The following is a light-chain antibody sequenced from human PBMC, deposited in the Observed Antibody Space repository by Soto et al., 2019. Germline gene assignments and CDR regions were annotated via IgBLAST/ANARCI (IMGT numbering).Light chain of an antibody. CDR1: HTISSSY. CDR3: QQYVTSSPRT. J-gene: IGKJ1*01. Sequence: EIVLTQSPGTLSLSPGERATLSCRASHTISSSYLSCYQQKPGQAPRLLMYGISRRATGIPDRFSGSGSGTDFTLTITRLEPEDFAVYYCQQYVTSSPRTFGQGTKVEIK. CDR2: GIS. V-gene: IGKV3-20*01.